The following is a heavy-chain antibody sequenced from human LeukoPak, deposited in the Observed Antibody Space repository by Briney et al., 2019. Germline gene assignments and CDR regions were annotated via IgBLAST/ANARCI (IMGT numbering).Heavy chain of an antibody. CDR2: INHSGST. J-gene: IGHJ6*02. CDR1: GGSFSGYY. D-gene: IGHD3-3*01. CDR3: ARANYDFWSGYYYYYYGMDV. V-gene: IGHV4-34*01. Sequence: SETLSLTCAVYGGSFSGYYWSWIRQPPGKGLEWIGEINHSGSTNYNPSLKSRVTISVDTSKNQFSLKLSSVTAADTAVYYCARANYDFWSGYYYYYYGMDVWGQGTTVTVSS.